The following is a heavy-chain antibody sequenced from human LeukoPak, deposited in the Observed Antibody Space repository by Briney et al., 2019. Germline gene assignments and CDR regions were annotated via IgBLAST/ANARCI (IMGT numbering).Heavy chain of an antibody. CDR3: ARDWGGGTHDY. J-gene: IGHJ4*02. D-gene: IGHD3-10*01. CDR2: ISNSGSTI. CDR1: GFTFSSYE. V-gene: IGHV3-48*03. Sequence: GGSLRLSCAASGFTFSSYEMNWVRQAPRKGLEWVSYISNSGSTIYHADSVKGRFTISRDNAKNSLYLQMNSLRAEDTAVYYCARDWGGGTHDYWGQGTLVTVSS.